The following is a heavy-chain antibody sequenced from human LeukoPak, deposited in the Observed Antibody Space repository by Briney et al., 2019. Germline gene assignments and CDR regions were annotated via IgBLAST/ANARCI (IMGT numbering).Heavy chain of an antibody. V-gene: IGHV3-23*01. CDR3: AKDRGPYDAIDNNWFDP. CDR1: GFTFNLYA. D-gene: IGHD2-21*01. J-gene: IGHJ5*02. Sequence: GSLRLSCAASGFTFNLYAMSWVRQAPGRGLEWVSSISGYGDDTYYADSVKGRFTLSRDNSKGTLYLQMFSLRAEDTAVYYCAKDRGPYDAIDNNWFDPWGQGTLVTVSS. CDR2: ISGYGDDT.